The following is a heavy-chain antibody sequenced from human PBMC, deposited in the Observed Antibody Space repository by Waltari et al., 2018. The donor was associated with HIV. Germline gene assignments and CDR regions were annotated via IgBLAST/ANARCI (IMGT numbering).Heavy chain of an antibody. V-gene: IGHV4-39*01. CDR1: GGSISSSSYY. CDR2: IYYSGST. D-gene: IGHD3-22*01. J-gene: IGHJ4*02. CDR3: ARQKPQDYYDSSGYYVDY. Sequence: QLQLQESGPGLVKPSETLSLTCTVSGGSISSSSYYWGWIRQPPGKGLEGIGSIYYSGSTYYNPSLKSRVTISVDTSKNQFSLKLSSVTAADTAVYYCARQKPQDYYDSSGYYVDYWGQGTLVTVSS.